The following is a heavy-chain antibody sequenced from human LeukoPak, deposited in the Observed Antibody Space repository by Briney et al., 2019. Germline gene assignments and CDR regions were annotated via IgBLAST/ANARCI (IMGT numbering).Heavy chain of an antibody. Sequence: GGSLRLSCAASGFTFDDYAMHWVRQAPGKGLEWVSGINWNSGSIGYADSVKGRFTISRDNAKNSLYLQMNSLRAEDTALYYCAKDMKGIAGPGFDYWGQGTLVTVSS. CDR1: GFTFDDYA. D-gene: IGHD6-13*01. V-gene: IGHV3-9*01. J-gene: IGHJ4*02. CDR3: AKDMKGIAGPGFDY. CDR2: INWNSGSI.